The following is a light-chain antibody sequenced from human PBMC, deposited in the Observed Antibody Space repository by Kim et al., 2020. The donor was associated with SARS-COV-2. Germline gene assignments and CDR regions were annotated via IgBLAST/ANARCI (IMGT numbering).Light chain of an antibody. CDR2: HGS. CDR1: IIGSTT. J-gene: IGLJ1*01. V-gene: IGLV3-21*01. Sequence: SYELTQPPSVSVAPGGTASVTCGGDIIGSTTVHWYQQKPGQAPVLVIHHGSDRPSGIPERFSGSTSGKTATLTISRVGAGDEADYYCQVWERNSDHYVFGTGTKVTVL. CDR3: QVWERNSDHYV.